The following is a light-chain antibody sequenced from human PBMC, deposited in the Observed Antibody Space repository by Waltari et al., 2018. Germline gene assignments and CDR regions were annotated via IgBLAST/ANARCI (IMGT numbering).Light chain of an antibody. CDR3: CSYAATNPI. V-gene: IGLV2-8*01. CDR2: EVS. CDR1: SSDVGGYNY. J-gene: IGLJ2*01. Sequence: QSALTQPPSASGSPGQSVTISCTGTSSDVGGYNYVSWYQQHPGKVPKLMMYEVSKRPSGVPARCSGAKSGDWASLTGYGLHAEEEADFSCCSYAATNPIFGGGTNLTVL.